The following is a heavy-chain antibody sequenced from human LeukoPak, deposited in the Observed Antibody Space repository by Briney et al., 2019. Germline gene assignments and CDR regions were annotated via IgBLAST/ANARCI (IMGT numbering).Heavy chain of an antibody. J-gene: IGHJ4*02. Sequence: GSLRLSCAASGFTVSSNYMSWVRQPPGKGLEWIGEINHSGSTNYNPSLKSRVTISVDTSKNQFSLKLSSVTAADTAVYYCARVSSSGYYFDYWGQGTLVTVSS. CDR2: INHSGST. CDR1: GFTVSSNY. V-gene: IGHV4-34*01. CDR3: ARVSSSGYYFDY. D-gene: IGHD6-19*01.